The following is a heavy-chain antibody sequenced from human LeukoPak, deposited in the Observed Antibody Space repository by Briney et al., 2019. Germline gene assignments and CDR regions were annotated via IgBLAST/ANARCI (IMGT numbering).Heavy chain of an antibody. J-gene: IGHJ4*02. V-gene: IGHV3-23*01. CDR3: ARAPVTSCRGAYCYPFDY. D-gene: IGHD2-21*01. CDR1: GFTLSSYA. Sequence: GGSLRLSCAASGFTLSSYAMSWVRQAPGKGLEWVAATSSSDAGTYHADSVRGRFTISRDNSKNTLYLQMNSLRAEDAAVYYCARAPVTSCRGAYCYPFDYWGQGTLVTVSS. CDR2: TSSSDAGT.